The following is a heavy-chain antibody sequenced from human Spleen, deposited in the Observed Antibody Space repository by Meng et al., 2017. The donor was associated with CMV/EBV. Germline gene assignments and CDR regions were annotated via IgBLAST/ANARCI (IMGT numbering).Heavy chain of an antibody. Sequence: GESLKISCAASGFTFSNYWMHWVRQAPGKGLVWVSRINSDGSNTGYADSVKGRFTISRGNAKNSLYLQMNSLRAEDTAVYYCAREGVQSDAFDIWGQGTMVTVSS. J-gene: IGHJ3*02. CDR2: INSDGSNT. V-gene: IGHV3-74*01. CDR3: AREGVQSDAFDI. CDR1: GFTFSNYW. D-gene: IGHD3-10*01.